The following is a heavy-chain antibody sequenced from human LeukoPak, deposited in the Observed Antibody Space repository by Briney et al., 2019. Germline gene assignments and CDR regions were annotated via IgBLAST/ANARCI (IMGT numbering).Heavy chain of an antibody. D-gene: IGHD3-22*01. CDR1: GFTFSSYS. V-gene: IGHV3-48*01. CDR2: ISSSSSTI. CDR3: ARVDNYYDSSGRHAFDI. Sequence: GGSLRLSCAASGFTFSSYSMNWVRQAPGKGLEWVSYISSSSSTIYYADSVKGRFTISRDNAKNSLYLQMNSLRGEDTAVYYCARVDNYYDSSGRHAFDIWGQGTMVTVSS. J-gene: IGHJ3*02.